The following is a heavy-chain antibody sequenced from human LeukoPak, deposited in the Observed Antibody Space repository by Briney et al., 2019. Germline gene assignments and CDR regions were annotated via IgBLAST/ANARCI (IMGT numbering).Heavy chain of an antibody. Sequence: GASVKVSCKASGYTFTGYYMHWVRQAPGQGLEWMGWINPNSGGTNYAQKFQGRVTMTRDTSISTAYMELSRLRSDDTAVYYCASNDVILTGYANPAFDYWGQGTLVTVSS. CDR1: GYTFTGYY. V-gene: IGHV1-2*02. CDR2: INPNSGGT. CDR3: ASNDVILTGYANPAFDY. D-gene: IGHD3-9*01. J-gene: IGHJ4*02.